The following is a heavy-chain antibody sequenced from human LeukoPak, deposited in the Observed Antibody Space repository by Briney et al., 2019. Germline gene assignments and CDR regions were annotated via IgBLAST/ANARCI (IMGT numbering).Heavy chain of an antibody. CDR2: IYYSGST. D-gene: IGHD1-26*01. CDR1: GGSISSGGYY. V-gene: IGHV4-31*03. Sequence: SETLSLTCTVSGGSISSGGYYWSWIRQHPGKGLEWIGYIYYSGSTYYNPSLKSRVTISVDTSKNQFSLKLSSVTAADTAVYYCARTNSGSAYPSSYGMDVWGQGTTVIVSS. CDR3: ARTNSGSAYPSSYGMDV. J-gene: IGHJ6*02.